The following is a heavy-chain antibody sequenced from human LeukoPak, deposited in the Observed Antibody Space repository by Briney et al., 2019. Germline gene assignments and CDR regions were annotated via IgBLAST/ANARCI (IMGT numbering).Heavy chain of an antibody. Sequence: SETLSLTCSVSGGSISSYYWSWIRQSPGKGLEWIAYIYYTGTTNYNPSLRSRVTISVDTSKNQFSLRLSSVTAADTAVYYCAREVSSDAFDIWGQGTMATVSS. V-gene: IGHV4-59*01. CDR1: GGSISSYY. CDR3: AREVSSDAFDI. CDR2: IYYTGTT. J-gene: IGHJ3*02.